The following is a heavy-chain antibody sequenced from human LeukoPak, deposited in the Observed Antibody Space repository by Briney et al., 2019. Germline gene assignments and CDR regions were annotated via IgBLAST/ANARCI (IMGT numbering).Heavy chain of an antibody. D-gene: IGHD6-19*01. J-gene: IGHJ4*02. V-gene: IGHV4-39*01. CDR3: ARLEVAGINDY. CDR2: IYYSGRT. CDR1: GDSISTYY. Sequence: SETLSLTCSVSGDSISTYYWTWIRQPPGKGLEWIGSIYYSGRTYYNPSLKSRVTISVDTSKNQFSLKLSSVTAADTAVYYCARLEVAGINDYWGQGTLVTVSS.